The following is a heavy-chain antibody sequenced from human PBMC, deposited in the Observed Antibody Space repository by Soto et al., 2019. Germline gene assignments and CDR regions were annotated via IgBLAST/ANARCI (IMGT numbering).Heavy chain of an antibody. CDR2: INSDGTTT. CDR1: GFTFTYFW. Sequence: PGGSLRLSCAASGFTFTYFWMHWVRHVPGKGLEWVARINSDGTTTPYADSVKGRFTISRDNAQNMLYLQMSSLRAEDTAVYYCAKDRGIIVKAGDAFDVWGQGTKVTDSS. V-gene: IGHV3-74*01. CDR3: AKDRGIIVKAGDAFDV. D-gene: IGHD3-16*02. J-gene: IGHJ3*01.